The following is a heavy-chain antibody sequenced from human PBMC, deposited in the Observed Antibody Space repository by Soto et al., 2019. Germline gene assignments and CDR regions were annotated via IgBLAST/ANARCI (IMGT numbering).Heavy chain of an antibody. J-gene: IGHJ5*02. CDR3: ARGGAVVVPGAVDRHNWFDP. CDR2: VIPILGMA. V-gene: IGHV1-69*02. Sequence: QVQLVQSGAEVKKPGSSVKVSCEASGGTFSSYSFSWVRQAHGQGLEWMGRVIPILGMANYAQKFQGRVTITADKSTSTVYMELSSLRSEDTAVYYCARGGAVVVPGAVDRHNWFDPWGQGTLVTVSS. CDR1: GGTFSSYS. D-gene: IGHD2-2*01.